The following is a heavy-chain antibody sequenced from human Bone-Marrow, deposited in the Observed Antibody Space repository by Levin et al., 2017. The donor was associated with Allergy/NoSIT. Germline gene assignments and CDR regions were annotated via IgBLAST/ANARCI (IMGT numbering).Heavy chain of an antibody. J-gene: IGHJ6*02. CDR1: GFTFSDYA. V-gene: IGHV3-30-3*01. CDR2: ISYDGSNK. CDR3: ARDRGYCSGGSCYYYYGMDV. Sequence: GESLKISCAASGFTFSDYAMHWVRQAPGEGLEWVAVISYDGSNKYYADSVKGRFTISRDNSKNTLYLQMNSLRAEDTAMYYCARDRGYCSGGSCYYYYGMDVWGQGTTVTVSS. D-gene: IGHD2-15*01.